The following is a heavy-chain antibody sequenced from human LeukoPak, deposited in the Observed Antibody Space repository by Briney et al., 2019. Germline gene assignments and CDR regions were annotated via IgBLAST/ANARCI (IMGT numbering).Heavy chain of an antibody. V-gene: IGHV4-30-4*01. CDR2: IYYSGST. CDR3: ASSYYYDSSGTGNWFDP. Sequence: PSETLSLTCNVSGGSISGGDYYWSWIRQPPGKGLEWIGYIYYSGSTYYNPSLKSRVTISVDTSKNQFSLKLTSVTAADTAVYYCASSYYYDSSGTGNWFDPWGQGTLVTVSS. CDR1: GGSISGGDYY. D-gene: IGHD3-22*01. J-gene: IGHJ5*02.